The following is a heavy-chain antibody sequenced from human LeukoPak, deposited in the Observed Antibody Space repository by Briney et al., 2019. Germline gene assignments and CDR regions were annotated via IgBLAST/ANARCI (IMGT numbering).Heavy chain of an antibody. CDR2: INPNSGGT. CDR1: GYTFTGYY. V-gene: IGHV1-2*02. D-gene: IGHD3-3*01. Sequence: ASVKVSCKASGYTFTGYYMHWVRQAPGQGLEWMGWINPNSGGTNYAQKFQGRVTMTRHTSISTAYMELSRLRSDDTAVYYCARDFWSGYYYFDYWGQGTLVTVSS. J-gene: IGHJ4*02. CDR3: ARDFWSGYYYFDY.